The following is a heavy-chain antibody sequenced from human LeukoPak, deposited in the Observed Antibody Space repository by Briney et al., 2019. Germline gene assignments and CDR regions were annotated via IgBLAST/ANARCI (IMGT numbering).Heavy chain of an antibody. CDR3: ERGQSLNAY. J-gene: IGHJ1*01. V-gene: IGHV1-2*02. CDR2: INPNSGGA. D-gene: IGHD2-2*01. Sequence: GASVKVSFKASGYTFTEYCMHGVRQAPGQGLEWMGWINPNSGGANYAEKFQGRVTMTRDTSISTAYMELSRLRYDDTAQYYCERGQSLNAYWGQGTLVTVSS. CDR1: GYTFTEYC.